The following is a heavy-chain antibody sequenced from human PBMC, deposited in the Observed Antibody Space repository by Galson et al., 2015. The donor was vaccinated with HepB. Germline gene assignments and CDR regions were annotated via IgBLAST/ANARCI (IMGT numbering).Heavy chain of an antibody. D-gene: IGHD5-24*01. CDR3: ARRGKRWLQSTIDY. Sequence: QSGAEVKKPGESLRISCKGFGFTFTNYWITWVRQMPGKGLEWMGRIDPSDSYTNYSPSFRGHVTISADKSLTTAYLQWSSLKASDTAIYYCARRGKRWLQSTIDYWGQGTLLTVSS. J-gene: IGHJ4*02. V-gene: IGHV5-10-1*01. CDR2: IDPSDSYT. CDR1: GFTFTNYW.